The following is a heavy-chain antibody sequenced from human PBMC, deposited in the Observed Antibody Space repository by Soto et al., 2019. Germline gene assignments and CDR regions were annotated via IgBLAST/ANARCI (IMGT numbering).Heavy chain of an antibody. CDR1: VFSLANYP. D-gene: IGHD6-19*01. CDR2: SSPRGDTI. Sequence: PGGALRLSCVASVFSLANYPMNWVRQTPGKGLEWISYSSPRGDTIYYADSVEGRFTISRDNARNSLSLHMSSLRDEDSALYYCAKGPHTNVGWPYYFESWGQGVPVTVSS. J-gene: IGHJ4*02. CDR3: AKGPHTNVGWPYYFES. V-gene: IGHV3-48*02.